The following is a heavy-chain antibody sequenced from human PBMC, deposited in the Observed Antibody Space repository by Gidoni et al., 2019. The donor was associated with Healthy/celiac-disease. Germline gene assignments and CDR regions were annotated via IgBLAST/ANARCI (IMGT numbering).Heavy chain of an antibody. V-gene: IGHV4-34*01. CDR3: ARGKGRGIVVVPAAHAYYFDY. D-gene: IGHD2-2*01. CDR2: INHSGST. J-gene: IGHJ4*02. CDR1: VGSFSGYY. Sequence: QVQLQQWGAGLLKPSETLSLTCAVYVGSFSGYYWSWIRQPPGKGLEWIGEINHSGSTNYNPSLKSRVTISVDTSKNQFCLKLSSVTAADTAVYYCARGKGRGIVVVPAAHAYYFDYWGQGTLVTVSS.